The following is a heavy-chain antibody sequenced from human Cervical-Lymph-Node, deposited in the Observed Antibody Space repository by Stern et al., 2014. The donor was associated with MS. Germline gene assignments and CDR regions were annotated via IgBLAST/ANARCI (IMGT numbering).Heavy chain of an antibody. CDR1: GFTFSSYG. D-gene: IGHD4-11*01. CDR3: AKGDYSIPFDY. J-gene: IGHJ4*02. CDR2: ISYDGSNK. Sequence: VQSGRSLRLSCAASGFTFSSYGMHWVRQAPGKGLEWVAVISYDGSNKYYADSVKGRFTISRDNSKNTLYLQMNSLRAEDTAVYYCAKGDYSIPFDYWGQGTLVTVSS. V-gene: IGHV3-30*18.